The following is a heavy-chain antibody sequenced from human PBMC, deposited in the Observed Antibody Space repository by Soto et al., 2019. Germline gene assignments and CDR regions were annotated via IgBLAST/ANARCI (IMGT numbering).Heavy chain of an antibody. CDR1: GFTFSSYG. D-gene: IGHD3-16*01. CDR3: ANSKFASHYDYYYGMDV. CDR2: ISYDGTNK. J-gene: IGHJ6*02. V-gene: IGHV3-30*18. Sequence: QVQLVESGGGVVQPGGSLRLSCAASGFTFSSYGMHWVRQAPGKGLEWMAVISYDGTNKYYADSVKGRFTISRDKSNNTLHLHMNSLRAEDTAVYYCANSKFASHYDYYYGMDVRGQGTTVTVSS.